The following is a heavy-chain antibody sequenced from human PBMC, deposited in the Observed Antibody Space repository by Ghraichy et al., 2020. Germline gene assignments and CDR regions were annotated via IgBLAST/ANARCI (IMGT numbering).Heavy chain of an antibody. CDR3: STSPRADRGNY. V-gene: IGHV3-74*01. Sequence: GGSLRLSCAASGLTFSSYWMHWVRQAPGKGLEWVSHIKTDGSTTNYADSVRGRFTISRDNAKKTLYLQMNSLRADDTAVYYCSTSPRADRGNYWGQGTLVTVSS. CDR1: GLTFSSYW. J-gene: IGHJ4*02. D-gene: IGHD3-10*01. CDR2: IKTDGSTT.